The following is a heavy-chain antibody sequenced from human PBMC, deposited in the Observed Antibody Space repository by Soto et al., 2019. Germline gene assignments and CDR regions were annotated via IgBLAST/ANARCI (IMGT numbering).Heavy chain of an antibody. Sequence: SETLSLTCTVSGGSVSTYYWSWIRRPPGKGLEWIGYIYYSGSTNYNPSLKSRVTISVDTSKNQFSLNLSSVTAAHTAVYYCARATPGTAHDYLPDYWGRGTLVTRSS. J-gene: IGHJ4*02. CDR1: GGSVSTYY. V-gene: IGHV4-59*02. CDR3: ARATPGTAHDYLPDY. D-gene: IGHD3-16*01. CDR2: IYYSGST.